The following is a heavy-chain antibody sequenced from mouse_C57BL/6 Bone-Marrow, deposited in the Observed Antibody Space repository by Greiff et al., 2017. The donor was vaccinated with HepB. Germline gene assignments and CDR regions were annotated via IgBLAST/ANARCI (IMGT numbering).Heavy chain of an antibody. D-gene: IGHD1-1*01. J-gene: IGHJ1*03. Sequence: DVKLVESGPGLAKPSQTLSLTCSVTGYSITSDYWNWIRKFPGNKLEYMGYISYSGSTYYNPSLKSRISITRDTSKNQYYLQLNSVTTEDTATYDCARWSSTVVAGDWYFDVWGTGTTVTVSS. V-gene: IGHV3-8*01. CDR3: ARWSSTVVAGDWYFDV. CDR2: ISYSGST. CDR1: GYSITSDY.